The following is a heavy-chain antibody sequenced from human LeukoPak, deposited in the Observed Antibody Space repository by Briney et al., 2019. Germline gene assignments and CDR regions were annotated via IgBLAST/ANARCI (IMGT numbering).Heavy chain of an antibody. Sequence: PSETLSHTCPVSGGSISTYYCSWIRQPPGKGLAWIGYIYTSGSTDYNPSLKSRVTISLDTSNIQFSLNLDSVTAADTAVYYCARSRCRKVTPFDYWGQGILVTVSS. V-gene: IGHV4-4*09. CDR1: GGSISTYY. CDR2: IYTSGST. CDR3: ARSRCRKVTPFDY. D-gene: IGHD2-8*01. J-gene: IGHJ4*02.